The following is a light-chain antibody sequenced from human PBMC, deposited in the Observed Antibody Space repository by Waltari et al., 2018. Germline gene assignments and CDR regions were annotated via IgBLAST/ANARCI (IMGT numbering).Light chain of an antibody. CDR2: EVT. J-gene: IGLJ1*01. CDR1: SSDVGGYNY. V-gene: IGLV2-8*01. CDR3: SSYAGINNFPYV. Sequence: QSALTQPPSASGSPGQSVTISCTGTSSDVGGYNYVSLYQQHPGKAPKLMLSEVTKRPTRVPGRFSGSTSGNTASLSVAGLEAEDEADYYCSSYAGINNFPYVFGTGTRVTVL.